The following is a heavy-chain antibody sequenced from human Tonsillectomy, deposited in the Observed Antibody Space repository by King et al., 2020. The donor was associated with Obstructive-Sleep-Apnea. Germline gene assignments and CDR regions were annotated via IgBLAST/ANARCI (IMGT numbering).Heavy chain of an antibody. D-gene: IGHD2-21*02. J-gene: IGHJ5*02. CDR1: GGSISTVNHY. Sequence: LQLQESGPGLVSPSETLSLTCTVSGGSISTVNHYWVWIRQPPGKGLQWIGSIYNNASTYYNPSLRRRVTISVDTSKNQFSLKLNSVTAADTAVYYCARTILVVTGYFDPWGQGILVTVSS. V-gene: IGHV4-39*07. CDR3: ARTILVVTGYFDP. CDR2: IYNNAST.